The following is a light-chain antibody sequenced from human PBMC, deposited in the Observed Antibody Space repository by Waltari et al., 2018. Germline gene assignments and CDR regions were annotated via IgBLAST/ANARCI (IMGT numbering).Light chain of an antibody. CDR3: QVWDANTDPGV. J-gene: IGLJ1*01. Sequence: YVLTQPPSVSVAPGETARLTCGGNNIESKSVHWYRQRPGQAHVLVISYDSDRPSGIPDRLTGSNSGNTATLTISRVEAGDEADYYCQVWDANTDPGVFGTGTEVTVL. V-gene: IGLV3-21*01. CDR2: YDS. CDR1: NIESKS.